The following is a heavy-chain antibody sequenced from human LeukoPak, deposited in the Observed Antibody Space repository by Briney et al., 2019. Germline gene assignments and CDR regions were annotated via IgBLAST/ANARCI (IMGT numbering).Heavy chain of an antibody. CDR2: ISGSGGGT. CDR1: GFTFSSYS. V-gene: IGHV3-23*01. Sequence: GGSLRLSCAASGFTFSSYSMNWVRQAPGKGLEWVSTISGSGGGTYYADSVKGRFTISRDNSKNTLYLQMNSLRAEDTAVYYCAKKSGNPSGWFDPWGQGTLVTVSS. CDR3: AKKSGNPSGWFDP. J-gene: IGHJ5*02. D-gene: IGHD1-1*01.